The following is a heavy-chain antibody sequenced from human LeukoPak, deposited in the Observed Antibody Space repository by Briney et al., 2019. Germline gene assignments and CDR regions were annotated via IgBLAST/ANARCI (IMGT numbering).Heavy chain of an antibody. Sequence: GGSLRLSCAASGFTVSSNYMSWVRQAPGKGLEWVPVIYSGGSTYYADSVKGRLTISRDNSKNTLYLQMNSLRAEDTAVYYCAREGAAAGLVDDAFDIWGQGTMVTVSS. V-gene: IGHV3-66*01. J-gene: IGHJ3*02. CDR3: AREGAAAGLVDDAFDI. D-gene: IGHD6-13*01. CDR2: IYSGGST. CDR1: GFTVSSNY.